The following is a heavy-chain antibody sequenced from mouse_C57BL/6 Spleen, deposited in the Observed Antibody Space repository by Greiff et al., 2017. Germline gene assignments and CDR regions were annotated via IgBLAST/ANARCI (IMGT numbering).Heavy chain of an antibody. CDR1: GYSITSGYD. D-gene: IGHD2-10*01. J-gene: IGHJ4*01. V-gene: IGHV3-1*01. CDR3: ARGGAYRGAMDY. CDR2: ISYSGST. Sequence: EVQRVESGPGMVKPSQSLSLTCTVTGYSITSGYDWHWIRHFPGNKLEWMGYISYSGSTNYNPSLKSRISITHDTSKNHFFLKLNSVTTEDTATYYCARGGAYRGAMDYWGQGTSVTVSS.